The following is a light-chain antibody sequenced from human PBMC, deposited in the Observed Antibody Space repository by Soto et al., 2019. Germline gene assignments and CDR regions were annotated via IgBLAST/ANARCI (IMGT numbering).Light chain of an antibody. CDR2: DTS. CDR3: QQYAGSPRT. CDR1: QGVSRY. J-gene: IGKJ1*01. V-gene: IGKV3-11*01. Sequence: EIVLTQSPATLSLSPGERATLSCRASQGVSRYLAWYQQKPGQAPRLLIYDTSKRATGIPARFSGSGSGTDFTLTISRVAPEDFAVYFCQQYAGSPRTFGQGTKVDIK.